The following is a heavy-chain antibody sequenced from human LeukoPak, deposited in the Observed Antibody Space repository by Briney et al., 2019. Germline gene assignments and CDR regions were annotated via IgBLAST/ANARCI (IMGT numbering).Heavy chain of an antibody. Sequence: GGSLKLSCAASGFTVSSNYMSWVRQAPGKGLEWVSVIYSTGTIYYADSVKGRFTISRDNSKNTLYLQMSSLRVEDTAMYYCATGSCSGAGCNYGTPLDYWGQGTLLTVSS. V-gene: IGHV3-53*01. CDR3: ATGSCSGAGCNYGTPLDY. CDR2: IYSTGTI. J-gene: IGHJ4*02. CDR1: GFTVSSNY. D-gene: IGHD2-15*01.